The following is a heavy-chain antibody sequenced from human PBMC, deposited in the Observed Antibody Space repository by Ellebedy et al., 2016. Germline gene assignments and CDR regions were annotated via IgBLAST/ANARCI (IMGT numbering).Heavy chain of an antibody. V-gene: IGHV3-74*01. D-gene: IGHD3-22*01. J-gene: IGHJ4*02. CDR3: ARGEYYYDSSGYPEY. CDR1: GFTFSSHW. Sequence: GESLKISXAVSGFTFSSHWMHWVRQAPGKGLVWVSRISTDGSSTNYADSVKGRFTISRDNSENTLYLQMNSLRGEDTAVYYCARGEYYYDSSGYPEYWGQGTLVTVSS. CDR2: ISTDGSST.